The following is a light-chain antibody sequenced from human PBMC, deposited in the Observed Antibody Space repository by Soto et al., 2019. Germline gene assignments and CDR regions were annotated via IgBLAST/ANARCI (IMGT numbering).Light chain of an antibody. CDR1: SSDVGAHNF. V-gene: IGLV2-8*01. Sequence: QSALTQPPAASGSPGRSVTISCTGTSSDVGAHNFVSWHQQHPGKAPKLMVYEVSKRPSGVPDRFSGSRSGNTASLTVSGLQAEDEADYYCSSYAGSNNYVFGTG. CDR2: EVS. J-gene: IGLJ1*01. CDR3: SSYAGSNNYV.